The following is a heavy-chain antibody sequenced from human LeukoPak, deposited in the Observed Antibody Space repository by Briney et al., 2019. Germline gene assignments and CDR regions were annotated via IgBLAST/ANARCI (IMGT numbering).Heavy chain of an antibody. CDR2: IIPIFGTA. D-gene: IGHD4-11*01. CDR3: ARDSNPRNYYYMDV. V-gene: IGHV1-69*01. J-gene: IGHJ6*03. Sequence: GSSVKVSCKASGGTFISYAISWVRQAPGQGLEWMGGIIPIFGTANYAQKFQGRLTITADEYTSTAYMELSSLRSEDTAVYYCARDSNPRNYYYMDVWGKGTTVTVSS. CDR1: GGTFISYA.